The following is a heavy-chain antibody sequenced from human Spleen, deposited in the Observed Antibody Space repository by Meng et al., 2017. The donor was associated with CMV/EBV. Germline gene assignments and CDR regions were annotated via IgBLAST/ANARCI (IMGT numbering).Heavy chain of an antibody. CDR1: GYFISSGHY. V-gene: IGHV4-38-2*02. Sequence: SETLSLTCTVSGYFISSGHYWGWIRQPPGKGLEWIGYIYHTGSTLYNPSLQGRVSMSVDTSKDQFSLTLTSVTAADTAVYYCARALYSGYDSPPGYWGQGTLVTVSS. CDR2: IYHTGST. J-gene: IGHJ4*02. CDR3: ARALYSGYDSPPGY. D-gene: IGHD5-12*01.